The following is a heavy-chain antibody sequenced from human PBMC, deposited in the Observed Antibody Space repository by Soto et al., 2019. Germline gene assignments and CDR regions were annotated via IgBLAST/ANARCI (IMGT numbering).Heavy chain of an antibody. Sequence: GGSLRLSCAASGFTFSSYAMSWVRQAPGKGLEWVSAISGSGSSTYYADSVKGRFTISRDNSKNTLYLQMNSLRAEDTAVYYCAKLVRGGGPAYTFSWGQGTLVTVSS. V-gene: IGHV3-23*01. CDR3: AKLVRGGGPAYTFS. CDR2: ISGSGSST. CDR1: GFTFSSYA. J-gene: IGHJ4*02. D-gene: IGHD3-10*01.